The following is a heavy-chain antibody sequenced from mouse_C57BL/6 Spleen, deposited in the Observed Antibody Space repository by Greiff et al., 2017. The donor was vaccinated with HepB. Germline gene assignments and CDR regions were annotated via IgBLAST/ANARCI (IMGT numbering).Heavy chain of an antibody. CDR2: IYPRSGNT. V-gene: IGHV1-81*01. CDR3: ARGWFHGAY. J-gene: IGHJ3*01. Sequence: QVQLQQSGAELARPGASVKLSCKASGYTFTSYGISWVKQRTGQGLEWIGEIYPRSGNTYYNEKFKGKATLTADKSSSTAYMELRSLTSEDSAVYFCARGWFHGAYWGQGTLVTVSA. D-gene: IGHD2-3*01. CDR1: GYTFTSYG.